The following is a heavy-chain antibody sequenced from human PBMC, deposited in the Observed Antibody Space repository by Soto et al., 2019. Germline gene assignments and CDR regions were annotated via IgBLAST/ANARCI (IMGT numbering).Heavy chain of an antibody. CDR3: ARDDCSGGSCYSARDNYYYYGMDV. CDR1: GFTFSSYA. J-gene: IGHJ6*02. V-gene: IGHV3-33*08. Sequence: QVQLVESGGGVVQPGRSLRLSCAASGFTFSSYAMHWVRQAPGKGLEWVAVIWYDGSNKYYADSVKGRFTISRDNSKNTLYLQMNSLRAEDTAVYYCARDDCSGGSCYSARDNYYYYGMDVWGQGTTVTVSS. CDR2: IWYDGSNK. D-gene: IGHD2-15*01.